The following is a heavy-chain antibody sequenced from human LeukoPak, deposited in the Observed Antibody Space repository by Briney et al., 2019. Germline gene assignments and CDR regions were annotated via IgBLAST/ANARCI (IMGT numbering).Heavy chain of an antibody. Sequence: GGSLRLSCAASGFTFSSFAMTWVRQAPGKGLEWVSAISGSGAYTYHEDSVKGRFTISRDNSKNTLYLQMNSLRAEDTAVYYCAKVLDSSRYWYFDLWGRGTLVTVSS. J-gene: IGHJ2*01. CDR2: ISGSGAYT. V-gene: IGHV3-23*01. CDR3: AKVLDSSRYWYFDL. D-gene: IGHD6-6*01. CDR1: GFTFSSFA.